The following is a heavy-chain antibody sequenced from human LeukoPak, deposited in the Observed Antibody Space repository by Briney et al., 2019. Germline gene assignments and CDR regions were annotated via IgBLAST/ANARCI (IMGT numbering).Heavy chain of an antibody. Sequence: GGSLRVSCAASGFTFDDYAMHWVRQAPGKGLEWVSGISWNSGSIGYADSVKGRFTISRDNAKNSLYLQMNSLRAEDTALYYCAKVSDSGYDYFDYWGQGTLVTVSS. CDR1: GFTFDDYA. D-gene: IGHD5-12*01. J-gene: IGHJ4*02. CDR2: ISWNSGSI. CDR3: AKVSDSGYDYFDY. V-gene: IGHV3-9*01.